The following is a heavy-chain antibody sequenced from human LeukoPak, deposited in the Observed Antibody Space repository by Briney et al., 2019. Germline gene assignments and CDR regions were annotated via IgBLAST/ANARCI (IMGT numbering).Heavy chain of an antibody. CDR1: GFTFSSYG. V-gene: IGHV3-33*01. D-gene: IGHD1-26*01. J-gene: IGHJ4*02. Sequence: GGSLRLSCAASGFTFSSYGMHWVRQAPGKGLEWVAVIWYDGSNKYYADPVKGRFTISRDNSKNTLYLQMNSLRAEDTAVYYCASELKWDHNYWGQGTLVTVSS. CDR3: ASELKWDHNY. CDR2: IWYDGSNK.